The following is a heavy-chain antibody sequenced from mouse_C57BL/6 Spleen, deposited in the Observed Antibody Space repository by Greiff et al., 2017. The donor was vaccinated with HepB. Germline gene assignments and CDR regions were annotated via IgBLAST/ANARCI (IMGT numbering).Heavy chain of an antibody. CDR3: ARRQRRNGDY. D-gene: IGHD3-2*02. CDR1: GYTFTSYW. CDR2: IDPSDSYT. J-gene: IGHJ2*01. V-gene: IGHV1-50*01. Sequence: QVQLQQPGAELVKPGASVKLSCKASGYTFTSYWMQWVKQRPGQGLEWIGEIDPSDSYTNYNQKFKGKATLTVDTSSSTAYMQLSSLTSEDSAVYYCARRQRRNGDYWGQGTTLTVSS.